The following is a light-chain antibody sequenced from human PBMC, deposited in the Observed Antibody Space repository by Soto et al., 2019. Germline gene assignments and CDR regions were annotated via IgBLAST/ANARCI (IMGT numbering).Light chain of an antibody. CDR2: AAS. V-gene: IGKV1-39*01. CDR3: QQSYSPRT. J-gene: IGKJ1*01. Sequence: DIQMTQSQSSLSASVGDSVTITCRASQSISSYFNWYQQKPGQANKLLIYAASSLQSGVPSRFSGSGSGTDFTLTISSLQPEDVATYYCQQSYSPRTFGQGTNVEIK. CDR1: QSISSY.